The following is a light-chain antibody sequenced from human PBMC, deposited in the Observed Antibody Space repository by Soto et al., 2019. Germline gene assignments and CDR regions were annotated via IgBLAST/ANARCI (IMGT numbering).Light chain of an antibody. V-gene: IGLV2-23*02. CDR3: CSYAGSSTFYV. CDR1: SSDVGSYNL. Sequence: SRAASECRSRWQPNNITCTGTSSDVGSYNLVSWYQQLPGKAPKLMIYEVSKRPSGVSNRFSGSKSGNTASLTISGLQAEDEADYYCCSYAGSSTFYVFGTGTKVTVL. CDR2: EVS. J-gene: IGLJ1*01.